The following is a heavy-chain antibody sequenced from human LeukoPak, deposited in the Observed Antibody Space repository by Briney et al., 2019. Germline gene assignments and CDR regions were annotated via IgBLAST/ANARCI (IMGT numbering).Heavy chain of an antibody. CDR3: AKDQAGRIYYYGMDV. CDR2: ISHDGGAE. J-gene: IGHJ6*02. V-gene: IGHV3-30*18. CDR1: GFSIGNHG. Sequence: GGSLRLSCAVSGFSIGNHGMHWVRQAPDKGLEWVAMISHDGGAEYYGDSVKGRFTISRDNSKNTLYLQMNSLRAEDTAVYYCAKDQAGRIYYYGMDVWGQGTTVTVSS. D-gene: IGHD6-19*01.